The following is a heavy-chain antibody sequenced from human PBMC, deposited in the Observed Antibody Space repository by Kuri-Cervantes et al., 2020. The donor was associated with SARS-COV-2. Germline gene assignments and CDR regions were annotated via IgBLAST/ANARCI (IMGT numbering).Heavy chain of an antibody. Sequence: SVKVSCKASGGTFNSNVVSWVRQAPGQGLEWMGGIIPIFGTANYAQKFQGRVTITADESTSTAYMELSSLRSEDTAVYYCARSIAAPYGDYYYYYGMDVWGQGTTVTVSS. J-gene: IGHJ6*02. CDR3: ARSIAAPYGDYYYYYGMDV. CDR2: IIPIFGTA. D-gene: IGHD6-6*01. CDR1: GGTFNSNV. V-gene: IGHV1-69*13.